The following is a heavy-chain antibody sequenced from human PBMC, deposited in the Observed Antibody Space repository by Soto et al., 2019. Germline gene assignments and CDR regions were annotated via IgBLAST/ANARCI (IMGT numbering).Heavy chain of an antibody. J-gene: IGHJ2*01. CDR2: ISGSGGST. Sequence: EVQLLESGGGLVQPGGSLRLSCAASGFTFSSYAMNWVRQAPGKGLEWVSVISGSGGSTYYADAVKGRFTISRDNSKNXLXXXXXXXXXXXTAVYYCAXRXVGWYFDLWGRGTLVTVSS. CDR1: GFTFSSYA. V-gene: IGHV3-23*01. D-gene: IGHD1-26*01. CDR3: AXRXVGWYFDL.